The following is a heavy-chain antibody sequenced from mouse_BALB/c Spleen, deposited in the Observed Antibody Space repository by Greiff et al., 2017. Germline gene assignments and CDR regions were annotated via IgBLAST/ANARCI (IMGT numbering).Heavy chain of an antibody. CDR1: GFTFSSYT. J-gene: IGHJ4*01. CDR2: ISSGGSYT. Sequence: EVQLVESGGGLVKPGGSLKLSCAASGFTFSSYTMSWVRQTPEKRLEWVATISSGGSYTYYPDSVKGRFTISRDNAKNTLYLQMSSLKSEDTAMYYCTREKDSNYAMDYWGQGTSVTVSS. CDR3: TREKDSNYAMDY. V-gene: IGHV5-6-4*01.